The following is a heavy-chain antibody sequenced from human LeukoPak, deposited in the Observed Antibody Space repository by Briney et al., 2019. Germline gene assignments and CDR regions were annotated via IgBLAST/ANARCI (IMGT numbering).Heavy chain of an antibody. J-gene: IGHJ4*02. D-gene: IGHD4-17*01. CDR3: ARAGYDDYGDYVNY. CDR1: GFPFSSFG. V-gene: IGHV3-21*01. CDR2: ISSSSSYI. Sequence: GEPVTLPCGAWGFPFSSFGVIGSPEARGRGGVGGPSISSSSSYIYYAESVKGRFTISGDNAKNSLYLQMNSLRAEDTAVYYCARAGYDDYGDYVNYWGQGTLVTVSS.